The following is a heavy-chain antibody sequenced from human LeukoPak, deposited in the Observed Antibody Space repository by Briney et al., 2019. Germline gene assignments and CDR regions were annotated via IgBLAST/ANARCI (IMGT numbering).Heavy chain of an antibody. Sequence: GGSLRLSCAASGFKLSDDYMSWIRQPPGKGLEWIAYISRSSSNIWSAASVRGRFSISRDNAKNSLFLQMDSLRVEDTAVYYCVRDVGGDYVPQRFETWGHGTLVIVSS. CDR1: GFKLSDDY. V-gene: IGHV3-11*01. CDR2: ISRSSSNI. J-gene: IGHJ5*01. CDR3: VRDVGGDYVPQRFET. D-gene: IGHD3-10*02.